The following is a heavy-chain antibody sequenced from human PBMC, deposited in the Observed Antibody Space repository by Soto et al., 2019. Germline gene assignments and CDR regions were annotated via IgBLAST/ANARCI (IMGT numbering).Heavy chain of an antibody. CDR3: ARRYGYSFDY. CDR1: GGSISSYY. CDR2: IYYSGST. V-gene: IGHV4-59*08. J-gene: IGHJ4*02. D-gene: IGHD1-1*01. Sequence: QVQLQESGPGLVKPSETLSLTCTVSGGSISSYYWSWIRQPPGKGLEWIGYIYYSGSTNYNPSLKSRVTISVDTSKNQFSLKLNSVTAADTAVYYCARRYGYSFDYWGQGTLVTVSS.